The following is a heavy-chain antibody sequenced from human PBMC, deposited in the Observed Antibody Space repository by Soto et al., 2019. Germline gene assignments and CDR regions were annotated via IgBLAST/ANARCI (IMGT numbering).Heavy chain of an antibody. CDR2: ISPNIGKT. CDR3: ARDKAMVTGLYYYGMDV. J-gene: IGHJ6*01. Sequence: ASVKVSCNASGYTFTSYGISWVRQAPGQWLEWMGWISPNIGKTNYAQKLKGRVTMTADESTSTAYMELSSLRSEDTAVYYCARDKAMVTGLYYYGMDVWGQGTTVTVSS. CDR1: GYTFTSYG. D-gene: IGHD5-18*01. V-gene: IGHV1-18*01.